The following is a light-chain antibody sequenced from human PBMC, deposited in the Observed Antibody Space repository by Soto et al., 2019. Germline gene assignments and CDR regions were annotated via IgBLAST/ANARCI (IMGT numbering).Light chain of an antibody. Sequence: EIVLTQSPGTLSLSPGERATLSCRASQSVTYSYLAWYQQKPGQAPRLLIYGASSRATGIPDRFSGSVSGTDFTLTISRLEPEDFAVYYCQQYGSSPVTFGQGTKVEIK. CDR3: QQYGSSPVT. CDR1: QSVTYSY. CDR2: GAS. J-gene: IGKJ1*01. V-gene: IGKV3-20*01.